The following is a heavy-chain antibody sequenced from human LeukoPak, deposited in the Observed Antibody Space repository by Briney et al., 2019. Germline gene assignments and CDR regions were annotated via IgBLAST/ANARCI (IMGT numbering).Heavy chain of an antibody. V-gene: IGHV3-74*01. CDR1: GFTFSSYW. J-gene: IGHJ3*02. Sequence: GGSLRLSCAASGFTFSSYWMHWVRQAPGKGLVWVPRINSDGTSKTYADSVKGRFTISRDNAKNTLYLQMNGLSADDTAVYYCASMPGSDNYDGRGKDAFDIWGQGTMVTVSS. D-gene: IGHD3-22*01. CDR2: INSDGTSK. CDR3: ASMPGSDNYDGRGKDAFDI.